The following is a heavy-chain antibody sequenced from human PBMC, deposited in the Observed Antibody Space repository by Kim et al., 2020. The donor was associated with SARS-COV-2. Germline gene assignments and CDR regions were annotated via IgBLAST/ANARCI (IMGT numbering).Heavy chain of an antibody. D-gene: IGHD5-18*01. J-gene: IGHJ4*02. Sequence: YYADSVKGRFTISRDNSKTTLYLQMNSLRAEDTAVYYCARDRGYSYALGYWGQGTLVTVSS. CDR3: ARDRGYSYALGY. V-gene: IGHV3-53*01.